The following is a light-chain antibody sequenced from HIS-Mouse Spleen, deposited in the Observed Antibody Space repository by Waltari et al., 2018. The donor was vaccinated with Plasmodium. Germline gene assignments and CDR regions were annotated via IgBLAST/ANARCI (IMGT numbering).Light chain of an antibody. J-gene: IGLJ2*01. CDR3: CSYAGSYTSS. V-gene: IGLV2-11*01. Sequence: QSALTQPRSVSGSPGQSVTIPCPGTSSAVGGYHDVSWYQQHPGKAPKLMIDDVSKRPSGVPDRFSGSKSGNTASLTISGLQAEDEADYYCCSYAGSYTSSFGGGTKLTVL. CDR1: SSAVGGYHD. CDR2: DVS.